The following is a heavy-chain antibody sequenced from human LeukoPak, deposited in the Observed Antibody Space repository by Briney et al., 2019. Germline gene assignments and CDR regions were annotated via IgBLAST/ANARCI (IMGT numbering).Heavy chain of an antibody. J-gene: IGHJ1*01. CDR1: GFRFSSYG. V-gene: IGHV3-30*02. Sequence: GGSLRLSCAASGFRFSSYGMHWVRQAPGKGLEWVTFIQYDGNNKYYADSVKGRFTISRDNSKNTLYLQMNSLRVEDTAVYYCAKDRSGPAEHWGQGTLVTVSS. CDR3: AKDRSGPAEH. CDR2: IQYDGNNK.